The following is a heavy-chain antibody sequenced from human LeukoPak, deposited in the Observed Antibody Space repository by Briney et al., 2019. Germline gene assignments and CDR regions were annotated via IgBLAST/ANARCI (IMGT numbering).Heavy chain of an antibody. J-gene: IGHJ4*02. D-gene: IGHD3-9*01. CDR1: GFSFSKYW. Sequence: GGSLRLSCAASGFSFSKYWMHWVRQTPGEGLVWVSRIKEDGTYTSYADSVKGRFAISRDNARNTVFLQMNSLRAEDTAVYYCARDFDMGITPGDDFDFWGQGTLVTVSS. V-gene: IGHV3-74*01. CDR3: ARDFDMGITPGDDFDF. CDR2: IKEDGTYT.